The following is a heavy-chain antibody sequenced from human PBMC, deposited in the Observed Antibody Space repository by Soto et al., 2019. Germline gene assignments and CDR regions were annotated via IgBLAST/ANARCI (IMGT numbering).Heavy chain of an antibody. CDR1: GYTFTSYY. D-gene: IGHD3-10*01. J-gene: IGHJ3*01. Sequence: ASVKVSCKASGYTFTSYYMHWVRQAPGQGLEWMGIINPSGGSTGYAQKFQGRVTMTRDTSTSTAYMELRSLTYNDTAVYYCARDVGDESITYNDAFDVWGKGTMVPVSS. V-gene: IGHV1-46*01. CDR3: ARDVGDESITYNDAFDV. CDR2: INPSGGST.